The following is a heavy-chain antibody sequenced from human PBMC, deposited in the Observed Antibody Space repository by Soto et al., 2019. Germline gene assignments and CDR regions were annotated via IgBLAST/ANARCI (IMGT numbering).Heavy chain of an antibody. CDR3: AREVQVHTPVFGY. CDR1: GGTFNTYA. Sequence: QVQLVQSGAEMKKPGSSVKVSCQSSGGTFNTYAMNWVRQAPGQGPEWMGDISPMFGAANYAPKFQGRVTITADESTGTSYMQVSSWTSEYTALYFCAREVQVHTPVFGYWGQGTLVTVSS. V-gene: IGHV1-69*19. CDR2: ISPMFGAA. J-gene: IGHJ4*02.